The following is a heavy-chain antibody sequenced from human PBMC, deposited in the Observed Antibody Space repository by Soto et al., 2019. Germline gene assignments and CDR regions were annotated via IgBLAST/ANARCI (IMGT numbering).Heavy chain of an antibody. J-gene: IGHJ4*02. D-gene: IGHD2-15*01. Sequence: SETLSLTCTVSGGSISSGSYYWGWIRQPPGKGLEWIGSIYYSGSTYYNPSLKSRVTISVDTSKNQFSLKLSSVTAADTAVYYCARDYGGSFDYWGQGTLVTVSS. CDR2: IYYSGST. V-gene: IGHV4-39*02. CDR1: GGSISSGSYY. CDR3: ARDYGGSFDY.